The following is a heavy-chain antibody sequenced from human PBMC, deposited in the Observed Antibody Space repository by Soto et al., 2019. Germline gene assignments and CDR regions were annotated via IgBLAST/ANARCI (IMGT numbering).Heavy chain of an antibody. Sequence: SVKVSCKASGGTFSSYAISWVRQAPGQGLEWMGGIIPIFGTANYAQKFQGRVTIAADESTSTAYMELSSLRSEDTAVYYCARRRDTAYYFDYWGQGTLVTVSS. J-gene: IGHJ4*02. CDR3: ARRRDTAYYFDY. V-gene: IGHV1-69*13. CDR2: IIPIFGTA. CDR1: GGTFSSYA.